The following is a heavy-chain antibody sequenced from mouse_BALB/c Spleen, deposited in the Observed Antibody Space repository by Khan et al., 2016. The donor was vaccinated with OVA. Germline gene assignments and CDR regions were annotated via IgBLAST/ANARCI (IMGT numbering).Heavy chain of an antibody. CDR1: GYTFTNYG. Sequence: QIQLVQSGPELKKPGETVKISCKASGYTFTNYGMNWVKQAPGKGLKWMGWINTYTGEPTYTDDFKGRFAFSLVTSASPAYLQINTLKNEDMATYFCARGASYWYFDVWGAGTTVTVSA. CDR3: ARGASYWYFDV. V-gene: IGHV9-1*02. J-gene: IGHJ1*01. CDR2: INTYTGEP.